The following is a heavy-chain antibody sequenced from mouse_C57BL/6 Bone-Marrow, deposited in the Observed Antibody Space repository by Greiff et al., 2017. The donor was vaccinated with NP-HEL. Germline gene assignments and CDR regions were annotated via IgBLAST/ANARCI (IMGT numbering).Heavy chain of an antibody. J-gene: IGHJ1*03. CDR2: IDPENGDT. D-gene: IGHD1-1*01. CDR3: TSVTTVVVFYWYFDV. V-gene: IGHV14-4*01. Sequence: EVQLQQSGAELVRPGASVKLSCTASGFNIKDDYMHWVKQRPEQGLEWIGGIDPENGDTRYASKFKGKATLTVDTSSNTAYLQLSSLTSEDTAVYYCTSVTTVVVFYWYFDVWGTGTTVTVSS. CDR1: GFNIKDDY.